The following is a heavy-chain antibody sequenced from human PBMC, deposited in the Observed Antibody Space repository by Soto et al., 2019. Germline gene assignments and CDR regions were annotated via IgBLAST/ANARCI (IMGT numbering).Heavy chain of an antibody. J-gene: IGHJ4*02. CDR3: ARETDILTGFVIDY. D-gene: IGHD3-9*01. CDR1: GYIFTNSY. V-gene: IGHV1-46*01. CDR2: INPSAGRT. Sequence: QVQLVQSGAEVQKPGASVRVSCKASGYIFTNSYLHWVRQAPGQGLEWMGIINPSAGRTNYAQNCQGRVTMTADTSTSTVYMELSSLRSEDTAVYYCARETDILTGFVIDYWGQGTLVIVSS.